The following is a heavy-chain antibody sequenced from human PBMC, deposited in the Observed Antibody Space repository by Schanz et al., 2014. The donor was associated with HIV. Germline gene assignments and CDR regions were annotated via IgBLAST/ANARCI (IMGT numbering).Heavy chain of an antibody. V-gene: IGHV1-18*01. CDR2: ISAYNGDT. J-gene: IGHJ4*02. Sequence: QVQLVQSGAEVKKPGASVKVSCKASGYTFTTYGISWVRQAPGQGLEWMGWISAYNGDTTRAQRRQGRVTLTTDTSTTTAYMELRSLRPDDTAFYYCARAGPYYYDSSGPLPFDYWGQGTLVTVSS. CDR3: ARAGPYYYDSSGPLPFDY. CDR1: GYTFTTYG. D-gene: IGHD3-22*01.